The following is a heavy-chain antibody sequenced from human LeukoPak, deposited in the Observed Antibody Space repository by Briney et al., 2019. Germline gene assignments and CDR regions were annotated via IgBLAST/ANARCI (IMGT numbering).Heavy chain of an antibody. V-gene: IGHV4-39*01. J-gene: IGHJ4*02. CDR1: GGPIGSSSYY. CDR3: ARLDYGDYGGFDY. Sequence: PSETLSLTCTVSGGPIGSSSYYWGWIRQPPGNGLEWIGTIHYSGNTYYNPSLKSRVIISIDTSKNQFSLKVSSVTAADTAVYCCARLDYGDYGGFDYWGQGTLVTVSS. D-gene: IGHD4-17*01. CDR2: IHYSGNT.